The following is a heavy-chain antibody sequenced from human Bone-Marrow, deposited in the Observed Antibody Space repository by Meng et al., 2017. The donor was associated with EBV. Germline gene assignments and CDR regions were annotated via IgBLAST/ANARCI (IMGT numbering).Heavy chain of an antibody. CDR1: GFDFSTSS. Sequence: EVQLVESGGGLVKPGGSLRLSCAASGFDFSTSSMNWVRQAPGRGLEWLSCISDVSDYIYYADSVKGRFTISRDNAENSLYLQMSSLRVEDTAVYYCASGDPLTGIPFDPWGHGPLGTVDS. D-gene: IGHD1-1*01. CDR2: ISDVSDYI. V-gene: IGHV3-21*01. J-gene: IGHJ5*02. CDR3: ASGDPLTGIPFDP.